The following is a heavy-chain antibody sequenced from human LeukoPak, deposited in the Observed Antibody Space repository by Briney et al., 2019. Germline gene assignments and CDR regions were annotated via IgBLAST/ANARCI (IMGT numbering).Heavy chain of an antibody. Sequence: GGSLRLSCVASGFIFRNYAMTWVRQAPGKGLEWVSAISGSGDSTSYADAVKGRLTISRDNAKNTVYLQMNSLRAEDTAVYYCTKGLYGSGSSPDFWGQGVLATVSS. J-gene: IGHJ4*02. V-gene: IGHV3-23*01. D-gene: IGHD3-10*01. CDR3: TKGLYGSGSSPDF. CDR2: ISGSGDST. CDR1: GFIFRNYA.